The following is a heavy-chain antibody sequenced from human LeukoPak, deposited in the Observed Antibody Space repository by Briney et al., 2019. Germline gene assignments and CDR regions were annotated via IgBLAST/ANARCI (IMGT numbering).Heavy chain of an antibody. V-gene: IGHV1-69*05. D-gene: IGHD6-6*01. CDR3: ATTRSIAALYYYYYYMDV. J-gene: IGHJ6*03. CDR2: IIPIFGTA. Sequence: ASVKVSCKASGGTFSSYAISWVRQAPGQGLEWMGGIIPIFGTANYAQKFQGRVTITTDESTSTAYMELSSLRSEDTAVYYCATTRSIAALYYYYYYMDVWGKGTTVTVSS. CDR1: GGTFSSYA.